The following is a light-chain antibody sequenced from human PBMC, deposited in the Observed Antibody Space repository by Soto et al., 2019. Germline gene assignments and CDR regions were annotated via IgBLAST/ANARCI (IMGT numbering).Light chain of an antibody. J-gene: IGKJ1*01. V-gene: IGKV3-15*01. Sequence: IVMEQSPATLSVSPGERATLSCRASQSVSSNLAWYQQKPGQAPRLLIYGASTRATGIPARFSGSGSGTEFTLTISSLQSEDFAVYYCQQYNNWPSWTFGQGTKVDIK. CDR1: QSVSSN. CDR3: QQYNNWPSWT. CDR2: GAS.